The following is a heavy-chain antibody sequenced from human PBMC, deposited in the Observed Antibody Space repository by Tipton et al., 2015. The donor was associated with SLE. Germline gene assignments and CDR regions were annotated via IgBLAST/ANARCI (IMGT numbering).Heavy chain of an antibody. V-gene: IGHV4-34*01. CDR3: ATEGGNWFDP. J-gene: IGHJ5*02. Sequence: LRLSCAVYGGSFSGYFWTWIRQPPGKGLEWIGEVNYSGSTSYNPSLQSRVTISVDTSKNQFSLKLSSVTAADTAVYYCATEGGNWFDPWGQGILVTVSS. D-gene: IGHD2-15*01. CDR1: GGSFSGYF. CDR2: VNYSGST.